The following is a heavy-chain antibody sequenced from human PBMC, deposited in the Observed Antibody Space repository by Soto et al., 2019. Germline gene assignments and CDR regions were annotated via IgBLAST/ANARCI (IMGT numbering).Heavy chain of an antibody. CDR1: GLSFESCA. V-gene: IGHV3-23*01. CDR2: ISGSGGST. Sequence: GGSLRLSCAACGLSFESCAMGWVRQAPGKGLEWILGISGSGGSTYYADSVKGRFTISRDNSKNTVYLQMNSLRADDTAVYYCAKGKTSGWYYFDFWGQGTLVTVSS. D-gene: IGHD6-19*01. J-gene: IGHJ4*02. CDR3: AKGKTSGWYYFDF.